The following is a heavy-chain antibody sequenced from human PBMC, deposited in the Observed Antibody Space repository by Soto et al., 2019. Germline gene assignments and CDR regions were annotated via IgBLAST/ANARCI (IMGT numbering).Heavy chain of an antibody. CDR3: ARESRNYDALDY. CDR2: ISADNHNT. V-gene: IGHV1-18*01. D-gene: IGHD3-22*01. CDR1: GYTFTSYV. J-gene: IGHJ4*02. Sequence: QVQLMQSGLEVKRPGASVKVSCKTSGYTFTSYVISWVRQAPGHGLEWMGWISADNHNTNVAQNFQGRVTLTTDTSTTTVFIELRNLRSDDTAVYYCARESRNYDALDYWGQGTLVTVSS.